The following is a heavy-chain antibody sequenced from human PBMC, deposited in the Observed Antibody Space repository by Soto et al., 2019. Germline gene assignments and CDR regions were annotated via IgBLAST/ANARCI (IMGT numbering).Heavy chain of an antibody. V-gene: IGHV5-10-1*01. D-gene: IGHD2-2*01. J-gene: IGHJ5*02. CDR1: GYIFTSYW. CDR2: IDPSDSNT. CDR3: APNAGQMNTFEWFDT. Sequence: GESLKISCKGSGYIFTSYWISWVRQMPGKGLEWMGRIDPSDSNTNYSPSFQGHVTISADKSISTAYLQWNSLRASDTAMYYCAPNAGQMNTFEWFDTWGQGTLVTVSS.